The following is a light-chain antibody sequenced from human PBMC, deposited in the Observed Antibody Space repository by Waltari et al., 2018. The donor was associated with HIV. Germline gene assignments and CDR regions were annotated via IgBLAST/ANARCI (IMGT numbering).Light chain of an antibody. CDR2: GAS. CDR3: QQYGSSLLT. Sequence: EIVLTQSPGTLSFSPGERATLPCRASQSVSSSYLAWYQQKPGQAPRLLIYGASSRATGIPDRFSGSGSGTDFTLTISRLEPEDFAVYYCQQYGSSLLTFGGGTKVEIK. CDR1: QSVSSSY. V-gene: IGKV3-20*01. J-gene: IGKJ4*01.